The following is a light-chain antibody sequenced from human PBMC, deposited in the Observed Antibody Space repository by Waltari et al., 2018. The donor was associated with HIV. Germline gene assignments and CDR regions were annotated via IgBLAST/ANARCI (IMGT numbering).Light chain of an antibody. CDR3: AAWDDSLTTSYV. V-gene: IGLV1-47*01. CDR2: RNN. J-gene: IGLJ1*01. CDR1: SSNVGTKY. Sequence: QSVLTQPPSASGTAGQRVTISCSGGSSNVGTKYVHWYQQLPGMAPKLLIYRNNQRPSGVPDRFSGSKSGTSASLAISGLRSEDEGDYYCAAWDDSLTTSYVFGSGTKVTVV.